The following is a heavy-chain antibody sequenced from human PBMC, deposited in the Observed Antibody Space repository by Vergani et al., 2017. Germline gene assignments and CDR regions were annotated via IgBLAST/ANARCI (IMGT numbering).Heavy chain of an antibody. Sequence: QVQLVESGGGVVQPGSSVKVSCKASGGTFSSYTINWVRQAPGQGLEWMGGIIPIFGTSNYAQKFQGRVTITADESTSTAYMELSSLRSEDTAVYYCATIGIAARRQRDYWGQGTLVTVSS. CDR1: GGTFSSYT. CDR3: ATIGIAARRQRDY. CDR2: IIPIFGTS. J-gene: IGHJ4*02. D-gene: IGHD6-6*01. V-gene: IGHV1-69*01.